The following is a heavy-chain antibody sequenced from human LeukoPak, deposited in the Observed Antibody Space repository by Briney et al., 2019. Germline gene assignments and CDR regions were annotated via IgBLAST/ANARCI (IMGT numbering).Heavy chain of an antibody. D-gene: IGHD3-10*01. CDR3: ARDRSYYYGSGSYYPKPGAFDI. CDR1: GYTFTSYG. V-gene: IGHV1-2*02. Sequence: ASVKVSCKASGYTFTSYGISWVRQAPGQGLEWMGWINPKSGGANYAQKFQGRVTMTWDTSISTAYMELSRLRSDDTAVYYCARDRSYYYGSGSYYPKPGAFDIWGQGTMVTVSS. J-gene: IGHJ3*02. CDR2: INPKSGGA.